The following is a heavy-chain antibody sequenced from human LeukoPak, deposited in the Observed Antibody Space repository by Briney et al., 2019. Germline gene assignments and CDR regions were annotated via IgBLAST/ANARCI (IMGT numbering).Heavy chain of an antibody. V-gene: IGHV4-39*01. J-gene: IGHJ4*02. CDR3: ARRVEGFDY. CDR2: IYYSGSA. D-gene: IGHD1-1*01. CDR1: GGSISSNTYY. Sequence: SETLSLTCIVSGGSISSNTYYWGWIRQPPGMGLEWIGSIYYSGSAYYNPSLKIRVTIYLDTSKNQFSLKVSSLTAADTAMYYCARRVEGFDYWGQGTLVTVSS.